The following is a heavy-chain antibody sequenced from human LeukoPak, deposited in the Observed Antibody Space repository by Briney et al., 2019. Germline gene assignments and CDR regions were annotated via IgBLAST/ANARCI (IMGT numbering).Heavy chain of an antibody. CDR1: GFTFSSYG. CDR3: AKFLSGLRYFGGLSDAFDI. V-gene: IGHV3-30*18. Sequence: GGPLRLSCSASGFTFSSYGMHWVRQAPGKGLEWVAVISYDGSNQYYADSVKGRFTISRDNSKNTFYLQMNSLRAEDTAVYYCAKFLSGLRYFGGLSDAFDIWGQGTMVTVSS. CDR2: ISYDGSNQ. D-gene: IGHD3-9*01. J-gene: IGHJ3*02.